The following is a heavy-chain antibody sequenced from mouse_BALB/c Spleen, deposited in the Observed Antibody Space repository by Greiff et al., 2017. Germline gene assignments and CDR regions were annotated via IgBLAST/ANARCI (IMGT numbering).Heavy chain of an antibody. CDR1: GFTFSSYT. CDR2: ISSGGSYT. V-gene: IGHV5-6-4*01. J-gene: IGHJ3*01. CDR3: TREGFAY. Sequence: EVKVEESGGGLVKPGGSLKLSCAASGFTFSSYTMSWVRQTPEKRLEWVATISSGGSYTYYPDSVKGRFTISRDNAKNTLYLQMSSLESEDTAMYYCTREGFAYWGQGTLVTVSA.